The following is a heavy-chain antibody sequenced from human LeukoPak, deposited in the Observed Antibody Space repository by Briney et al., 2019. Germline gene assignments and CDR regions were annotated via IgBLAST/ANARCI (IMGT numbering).Heavy chain of an antibody. J-gene: IGHJ6*04. CDR3: AGGGYSYGLAYYYYGMDV. V-gene: IGHV4-59*01. Sequence: PSETLSLTCTVSGDSISSYYWSWIRQPPGKGLEWIGYIYYSGSTNYNPSLKSRVTISVDTSKNQFSLKLSSVTAADTAVYYCAGGGYSYGLAYYYYGMDVWGKGTTVTVSS. CDR1: GDSISSYY. CDR2: IYYSGST. D-gene: IGHD5-18*01.